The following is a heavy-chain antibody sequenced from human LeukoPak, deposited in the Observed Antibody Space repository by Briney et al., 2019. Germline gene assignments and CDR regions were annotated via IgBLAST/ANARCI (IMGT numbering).Heavy chain of an antibody. CDR1: GFTFSSYG. CDR2: ISSSSSYI. V-gene: IGHV3-21*01. D-gene: IGHD1-26*01. J-gene: IGHJ4*02. CDR3: ARVHSGSYSY. Sequence: GGTLRLSCAASGFTFSSYGMSWVRQAPGKGLEWVSSISSSSSYIYYADSVKGRFTISRDNAKNSLYLQMNSLRAEDTAVYYCARVHSGSYSYWGQGTLVTVSS.